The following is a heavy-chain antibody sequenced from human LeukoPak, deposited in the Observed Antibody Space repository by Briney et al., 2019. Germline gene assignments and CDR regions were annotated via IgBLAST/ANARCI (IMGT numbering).Heavy chain of an antibody. Sequence: GASVKVSCKASGYTFTSYGINWVRQATGQGLEWMGWMNPNSGNTGYAQKFQGRVTMTRNTSISTAYMELSSLRSEDTAVYYCARGSSGSYVKREPDFDYWGQGTLVTVSS. CDR2: MNPNSGNT. J-gene: IGHJ4*02. CDR3: ARGSSGSYVKREPDFDY. CDR1: GYTFTSYG. V-gene: IGHV1-8*02. D-gene: IGHD3-10*01.